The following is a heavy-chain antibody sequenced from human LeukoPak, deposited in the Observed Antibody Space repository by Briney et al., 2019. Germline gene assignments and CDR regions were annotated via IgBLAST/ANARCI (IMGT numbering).Heavy chain of an antibody. Sequence: GGSLRLSCAGSGFTSGFTFSNQDMHWVRQATGRGLEWASTIGTQSDPFYPDSAKGRFTISRDNAKNSLYLQMNSLRAEDTAVYYCARRDCDTIKCRGSNWFDPWGQGTLVSVSS. CDR3: ARRDCDTIKCRGSNWFDP. J-gene: IGHJ5*02. D-gene: IGHD3-22*01. CDR2: IGTQSDP. CDR1: GFTFSNQD. V-gene: IGHV3-13*05.